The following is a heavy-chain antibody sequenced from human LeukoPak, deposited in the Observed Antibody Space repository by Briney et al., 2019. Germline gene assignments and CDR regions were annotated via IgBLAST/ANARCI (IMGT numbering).Heavy chain of an antibody. J-gene: IGHJ4*02. CDR3: GRDRHWNQGNFDY. CDR2: INPNNGGT. Sequence: ASVKVSCKAFGYTITGYYIHWVRQAPGQGLEWMGWINPNNGGTNSAQKFQGRVTMTRDTSIGTGYTERNRQTYDDTAVYYCGRDRHWNQGNFDYWGQGTLVTVSS. V-gene: IGHV1-2*02. D-gene: IGHD1-1*01. CDR1: GYTITGYY.